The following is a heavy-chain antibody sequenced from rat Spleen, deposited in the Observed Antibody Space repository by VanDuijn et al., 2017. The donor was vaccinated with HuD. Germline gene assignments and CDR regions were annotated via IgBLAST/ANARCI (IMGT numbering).Heavy chain of an antibody. Sequence: QVQLKESGPGLVQSSQTLSLTCTVSGFSLISYAVNWVRQPPGKGLEWMGGIWGDGSTNYNSALKSRLSISRDTTKSQVFLKMNSLQTEDTAIYFCTRSDYSSPYYFDYWGQGVMVTVSS. J-gene: IGHJ2*01. CDR1: GFSLISYA. CDR3: TRSDYSSPYYFDY. CDR2: IWGDGST. V-gene: IGHV2-13*01. D-gene: IGHD1-2*01.